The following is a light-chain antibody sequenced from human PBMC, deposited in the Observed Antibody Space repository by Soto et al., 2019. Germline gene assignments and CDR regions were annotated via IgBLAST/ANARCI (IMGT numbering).Light chain of an antibody. CDR3: QQYHISWT. CDR2: KAS. CDR1: QSINSW. Sequence: DIQMTQSPSTLSAFVGDRVTITCRASQSINSWLAWYQQKPGKAPKLLIYKASSLQSGVPSRFSGSGSGTEFTLTISSLQPDDFATYYCQQYHISWTFGQGTKVEIK. V-gene: IGKV1-5*03. J-gene: IGKJ1*01.